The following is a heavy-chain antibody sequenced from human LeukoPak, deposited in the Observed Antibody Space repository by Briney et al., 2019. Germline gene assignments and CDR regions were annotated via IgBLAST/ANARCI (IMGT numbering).Heavy chain of an antibody. J-gene: IGHJ4*02. V-gene: IGHV1-8*01. CDR1: GYPFTTYD. Sequence: ASVKVSCKASGYPFTTYDSNWVRQATGQWLEWMGWMNPNSANTGYAQKFQGRVTITRNTSISTAYMELNSLRSDDTAVYYCARARLVKGPLTPLLHLEYWRRGVLVTVSS. CDR2: MNPNSANT. CDR3: ARARLVKGPLTPLLHLEY. D-gene: IGHD6-19*01.